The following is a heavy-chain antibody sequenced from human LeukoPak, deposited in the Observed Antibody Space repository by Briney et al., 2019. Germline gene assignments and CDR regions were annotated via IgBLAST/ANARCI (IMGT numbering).Heavy chain of an antibody. J-gene: IGHJ1*01. V-gene: IGHV3-15*01. D-gene: IGHD3-3*01. CDR2: IRSKTDGGTT. Sequence: PGGSLRLSCAASGFTFRDAWTTWVRQAPGKGLEWVGRIRSKTDGGTTDYAVSVQGRFTISRDDSKNTLYLQMGSLKTEDTAVYYCAKHIYGVVSIQQWGQGTLVTVSS. CDR1: GFTFRDAW. CDR3: AKHIYGVVSIQQ.